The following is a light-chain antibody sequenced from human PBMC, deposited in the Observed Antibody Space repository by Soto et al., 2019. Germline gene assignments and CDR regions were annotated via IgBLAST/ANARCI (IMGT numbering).Light chain of an antibody. CDR1: HNIDNK. CDR3: QQYGDSPRS. Sequence: IVLTLSPCTLSLSPGERATLSCRASHNIDNKLVWYQQKPGQVPRLLIYHASRRATGTPDRFSVSGSGTDFTLTISRLEPGDFAVYYCQQYGDSPRSFGQGTKVDIK. V-gene: IGKV3-20*01. J-gene: IGKJ1*01. CDR2: HAS.